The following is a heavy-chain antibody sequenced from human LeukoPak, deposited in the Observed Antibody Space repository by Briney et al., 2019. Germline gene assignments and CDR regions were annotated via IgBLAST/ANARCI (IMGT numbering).Heavy chain of an antibody. J-gene: IGHJ6*02. CDR2: IYHSGST. CDR1: GVSISSGGYS. V-gene: IGHV4-30-2*01. Sequence: SETLSLTCAVSGVSISSGGYSWSWIRQPPGKGLEWIGYIYHSGSTYYNPSLKSRVTISVDRSKNQFSLKLSSVTAADTAVYYCARQGGETDYYYGMDVWGQGTTVTVSS. CDR3: ARQGGETDYYYGMDV. D-gene: IGHD3-10*01.